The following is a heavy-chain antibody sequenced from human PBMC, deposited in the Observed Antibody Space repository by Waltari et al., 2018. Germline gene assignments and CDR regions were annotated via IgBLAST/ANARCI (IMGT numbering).Heavy chain of an antibody. V-gene: IGHV1-69*06. J-gene: IGHJ6*02. CDR1: FSSYA. CDR2: IIPIFGTA. Sequence: FSSYAISWVRQAPGQGLEWMGRIIPIFGTANYAQKFQGRVTITADKSTSTAYMELSSLRSEDTAVYYCARDGNYGSGSYYSGGYYYYGMDVWGQGTTVTVSS. D-gene: IGHD3-10*01. CDR3: ARDGNYGSGSYYSGGYYYYGMDV.